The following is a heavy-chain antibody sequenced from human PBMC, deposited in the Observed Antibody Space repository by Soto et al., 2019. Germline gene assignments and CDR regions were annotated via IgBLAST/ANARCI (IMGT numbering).Heavy chain of an antibody. CDR2: ISYDGKNK. D-gene: IGHD3-3*01. V-gene: IGHV3-30*18. J-gene: IGHJ2*01. Sequence: QVQLVESGGGVGQPERSLRLSCAASGFTFSRSAMHWVRQVPGKGLEWVSVISYDGKNKYYADSVKGRFTIFRDNSKNTLYLQMNSLRPEDTAVYYCAKEKMGIRGFYWYFDFWGRGTLLTVSS. CDR1: GFTFSRSA. CDR3: AKEKMGIRGFYWYFDF.